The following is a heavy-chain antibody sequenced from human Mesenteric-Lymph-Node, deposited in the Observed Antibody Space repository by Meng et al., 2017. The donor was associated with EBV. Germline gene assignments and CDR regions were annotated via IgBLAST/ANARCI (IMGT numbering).Heavy chain of an antibody. V-gene: IGHV3-11*01. CDR1: GITFSDYY. Sequence: QVQVVEAGGGLVKPGGSLRPSCEAFGITFSDYYMSWIRQAPGKGLEWVSYISPSGDAIYLADSVKGRFTISRDNAKDSLHLQMDSLRVEDTAVYWCASFEERDFWGQGTLVTVSS. J-gene: IGHJ4*02. CDR3: ASFEERDF. D-gene: IGHD1-26*01. CDR2: ISPSGDAI.